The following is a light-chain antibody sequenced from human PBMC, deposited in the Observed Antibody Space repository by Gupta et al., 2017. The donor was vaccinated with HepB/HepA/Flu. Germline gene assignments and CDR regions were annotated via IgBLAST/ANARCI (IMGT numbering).Light chain of an antibody. CDR2: AAS. V-gene: IGKV1-39*01. Sequence: DIQMTQSPSYLSASVGDRVTITCRASQSISSYLNWYQQKPGKAPKLLIYAASSLQSGVPSRFSGSGSGTDFTLTISSLQPEDFATYYCQKSYSTPWPFGQGTKVEIK. J-gene: IGKJ1*01. CDR1: QSISSY. CDR3: QKSYSTPWP.